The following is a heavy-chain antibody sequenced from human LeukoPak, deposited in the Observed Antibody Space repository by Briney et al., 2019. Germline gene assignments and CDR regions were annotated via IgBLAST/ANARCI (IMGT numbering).Heavy chain of an antibody. J-gene: IGHJ5*02. Sequence: ASVKVSCKTSGYTFTSYYIHWVRQAPGQGLEWMGIIYPGGGSTNYAQKLQGRVTMTTDTSTSTAYMELRSLRSDDTAVYYCARDRFYLVGATYWFDPWGQGTLVTVSS. CDR1: GYTFTSYY. D-gene: IGHD1-26*01. CDR2: IYPGGGST. CDR3: ARDRFYLVGATYWFDP. V-gene: IGHV1-46*01.